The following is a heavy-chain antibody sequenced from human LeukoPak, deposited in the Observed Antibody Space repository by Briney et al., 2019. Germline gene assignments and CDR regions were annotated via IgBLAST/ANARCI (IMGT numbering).Heavy chain of an antibody. CDR1: GGTFSSYA. CDR2: IIPFLGIA. J-gene: IGHJ6*02. V-gene: IGHV1-69*04. Sequence: SVKVSCKASGGTFSSYAISWVRQAPGQGLEWMGRIIPFLGIAKYAQKFQGRVTITADKSTSTAYMELSSLRSEDTAVYYCARDELDIVVVLAARAPGNYYYYGMDVWGQGTTVTVSS. CDR3: ARDELDIVVVLAARAPGNYYYYGMDV. D-gene: IGHD2-2*01.